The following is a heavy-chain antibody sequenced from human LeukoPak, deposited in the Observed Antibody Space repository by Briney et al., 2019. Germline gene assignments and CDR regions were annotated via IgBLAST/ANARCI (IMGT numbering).Heavy chain of an antibody. CDR2: ISSSSSYI. CDR1: GLTFSSYS. J-gene: IGHJ6*03. D-gene: IGHD4-17*01. Sequence: GGSLRLSCAASGLTFSSYSMNWVRQAPGKGLEWVSSISSSSSYIYYADSVKGRFTISRDNAKNSLYLQMNSLRAEDTAVYYCARNRGDYDYYYYYMDVWGKGTTVTVSS. V-gene: IGHV3-21*01. CDR3: ARNRGDYDYYYYYMDV.